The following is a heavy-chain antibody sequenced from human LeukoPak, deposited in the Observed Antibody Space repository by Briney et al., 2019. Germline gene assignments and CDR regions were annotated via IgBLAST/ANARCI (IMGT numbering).Heavy chain of an antibody. CDR2: IYTSGST. Sequence: SETLSLTCAVYGGSFSGYYWSWIRQPAGKGLEWIGRIYTSGSTNYNPSLKSRVTMSVGTSKNQFSLKLSSVTAADTAVYYCAREEYYYDSSGYYYRPWGQGTLVTVSS. CDR3: AREEYYYDSSGYYYRP. J-gene: IGHJ5*02. D-gene: IGHD3-22*01. CDR1: GGSFSGYY. V-gene: IGHV4-4*07.